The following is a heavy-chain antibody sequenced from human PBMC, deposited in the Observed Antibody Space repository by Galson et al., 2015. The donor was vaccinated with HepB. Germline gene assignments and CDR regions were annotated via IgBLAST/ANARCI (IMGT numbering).Heavy chain of an antibody. CDR3: AYGSDV. J-gene: IGHJ6*02. CDR2: TYYRSKWII. CDR1: GDSVSSNHAV. Sequence: CAISGDSVSSNHAVWNWIRQSPSRGLEWLGRTYYRSKWIIDYATSVKSRITISPDTSRNQFSLHLSPVTPEDTAVYYCAYGSDVWGQGTAVIVSS. V-gene: IGHV6-1*01.